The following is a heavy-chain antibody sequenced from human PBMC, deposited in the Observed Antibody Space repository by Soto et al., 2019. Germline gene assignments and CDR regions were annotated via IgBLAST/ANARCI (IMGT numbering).Heavy chain of an antibody. CDR1: GGSIIGSGFH. V-gene: IGHV4-39*01. J-gene: IGHJ5*02. CDR2: IYYSGTA. CDR3: AARSGDYVGWFDP. Sequence: SETLSLTCTVSGGSIIGSGFHWAWIRQPPGKGLEWIGSIYYSGTANYSPSLKSRLAIDVDTSKNQFSLRLSSVTAVYTAVYYCAARSGDYVGWFDPWGQGTRVTVSS. D-gene: IGHD4-17*01.